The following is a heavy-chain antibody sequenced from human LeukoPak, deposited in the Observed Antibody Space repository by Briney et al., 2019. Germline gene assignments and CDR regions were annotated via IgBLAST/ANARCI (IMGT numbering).Heavy chain of an antibody. Sequence: GGSLRLSCAASGFTFSSYWMSWVRQAPGKGLEWVANIKQDGSEKYYVDSVKGRFTISRDNAKNSLYLQMNSLRAEDTAVYYCARVNYYDSSGYPQNFDYWGQGTLVTVSS. CDR3: ARVNYYDSSGYPQNFDY. CDR2: IKQDGSEK. D-gene: IGHD3-22*01. J-gene: IGHJ4*02. V-gene: IGHV3-7*01. CDR1: GFTFSSYW.